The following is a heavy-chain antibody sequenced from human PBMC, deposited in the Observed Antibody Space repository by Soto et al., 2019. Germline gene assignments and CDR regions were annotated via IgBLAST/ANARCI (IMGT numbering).Heavy chain of an antibody. CDR1: GGTFRSYT. J-gene: IGHJ4*02. CDR3: AARLERRPSDY. Sequence: VQLVQSGAEVKTPGCSVKVSGKASGGTFRSYTISWVRQAPGQGLESLGRTIPLLGIANYAQKFQGRVTLTADKSTSTAYMALSSLGSEDTAVQYCAARLERRPSDYWGQGTLVTVSS. V-gene: IGHV1-69*02. D-gene: IGHD1-1*01. CDR2: TIPLLGIA.